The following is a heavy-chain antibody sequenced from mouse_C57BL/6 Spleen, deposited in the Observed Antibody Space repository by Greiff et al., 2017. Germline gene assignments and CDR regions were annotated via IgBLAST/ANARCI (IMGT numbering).Heavy chain of an antibody. CDR3: AIDYDGFAY. Sequence: VTLMESGPGLVAPSQSLSITCTVSGFSLTSYAISWVRQPPGKGLEWLGVIWTGGGTNYNSAIKSRLSISKDNSKSQVFLKMNSLQTDDTARYYCAIDYDGFAYWGQGTLVTVAA. CDR1: GFSLTSYA. CDR2: IWTGGGT. J-gene: IGHJ3*01. V-gene: IGHV2-9-1*01. D-gene: IGHD2-4*01.